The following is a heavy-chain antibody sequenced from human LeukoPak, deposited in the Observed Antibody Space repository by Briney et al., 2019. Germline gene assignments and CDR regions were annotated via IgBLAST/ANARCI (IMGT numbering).Heavy chain of an antibody. J-gene: IGHJ4*02. CDR2: SSSSSYI. Sequence: SSSSSYIYYADSVKGRFTISRDNAKNSLYLQMNSLRAEDTAVYYCARFPYYYDSSGYQNFDYWGQGTLVTVSS. CDR3: ARFPYYYDSSGYQNFDY. D-gene: IGHD3-22*01. V-gene: IGHV3-21*01.